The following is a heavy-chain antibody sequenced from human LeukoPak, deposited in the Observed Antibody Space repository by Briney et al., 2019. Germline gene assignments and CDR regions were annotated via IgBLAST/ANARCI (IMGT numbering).Heavy chain of an antibody. J-gene: IGHJ4*02. V-gene: IGHV4-4*07. CDR1: GGSISSDY. D-gene: IGHD3-22*01. CDR3: ARASYSYDINGWVPFDY. Sequence: PSETLSLTCTVSGGSISSDYWSWIRQPAGKGLEWIGRIYTSGSTNYNPSLKSRVTISGDTSKNPFSLRLSSVTAADTAVYYCARASYSYDINGWVPFDYWGQGTLVTVSS. CDR2: IYTSGST.